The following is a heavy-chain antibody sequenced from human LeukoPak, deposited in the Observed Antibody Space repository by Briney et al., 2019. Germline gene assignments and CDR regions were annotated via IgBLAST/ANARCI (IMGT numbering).Heavy chain of an antibody. J-gene: IGHJ1*01. CDR2: IYHTGTT. V-gene: IGHV4-59*08. CDR1: GGSLSPYY. D-gene: IGHD1-26*01. CDR3: ARLDSGDHGNIPH. Sequence: SETLSLTCTVSGGSLSPYYWTWIRQPRGKGLEWIGYIYHTGTTKYNPSLSYRVTISVETSKNQFSLRMKSVTAADTAIYYCARLDSGDHGNIPHWGQGTLVTVSS.